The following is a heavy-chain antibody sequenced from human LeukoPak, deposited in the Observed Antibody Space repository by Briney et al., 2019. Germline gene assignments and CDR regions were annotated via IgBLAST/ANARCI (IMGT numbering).Heavy chain of an antibody. CDR1: GGSVSSRRYY. CDR3: ARDGSSSEGFDY. V-gene: IGHV4-61*01. J-gene: IGHJ4*02. D-gene: IGHD6-6*01. Sequence: SETLSLTCTVSGGSVSSRRYYWTWLRQPPGKGLEWIGYIYYSGSNNYNPSLKRRLTTSLNTYKNQYFLKMSSVTAADTAVYYCARDGSSSEGFDYWGQGTLVTVSS. CDR2: IYYSGSN.